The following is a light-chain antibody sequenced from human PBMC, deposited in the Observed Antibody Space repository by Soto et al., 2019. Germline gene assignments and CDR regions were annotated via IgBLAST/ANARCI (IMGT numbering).Light chain of an antibody. J-gene: IGKJ4*01. CDR1: QSINNW. Sequence: DIQMTQSPSTLSASVGDRVTITCRASQSINNWLAWYQQKPGKAPKLLIYDASTLDIGVPSRFSGSGFGTEFSLTISSLQPDDFATYYCQQANSFPLTFGGGTKVEI. CDR2: DAS. CDR3: QQANSFPLT. V-gene: IGKV1-5*01.